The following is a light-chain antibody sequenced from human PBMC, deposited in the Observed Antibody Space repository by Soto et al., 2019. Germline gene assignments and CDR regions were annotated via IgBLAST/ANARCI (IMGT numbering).Light chain of an antibody. CDR1: QSISNW. CDR3: QQYNDFPT. V-gene: IGKV1-5*03. J-gene: IGKJ1*01. CDR2: RAS. Sequence: DIQMTQSPSTLSASVGDRVTITCRASQSISNWLAWYQQKPRKAPKVLMYRASNLESGVPSRFSGSGSGTEFTLTISSLQPDDFATYYCQQYNDFPTFGQGTKVEVK.